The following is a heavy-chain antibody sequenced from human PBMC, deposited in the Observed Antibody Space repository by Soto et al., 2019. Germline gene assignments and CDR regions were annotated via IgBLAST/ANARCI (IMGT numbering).Heavy chain of an antibody. D-gene: IGHD3-22*01. V-gene: IGHV1-69*13. Sequence: SVKVSCKASGGTFSSYAISWVRQAPGQGLEWMGGIIPIFGTANYAQKFQGRVTITADESTSTAYMELSSLRSEDTAVYYCASGGFSSCYNDSSGYGAGKFDYWGQGTLVTVSS. CDR1: GGTFSSYA. CDR3: ASGGFSSCYNDSSGYGAGKFDY. J-gene: IGHJ4*02. CDR2: IIPIFGTA.